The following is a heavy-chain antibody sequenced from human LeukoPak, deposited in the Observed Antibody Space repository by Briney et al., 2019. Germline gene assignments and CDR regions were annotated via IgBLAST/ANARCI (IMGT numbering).Heavy chain of an antibody. J-gene: IGHJ6*02. CDR1: GFTFSYHA. Sequence: GGSLRLSCEASGFTFSYHAMHWVRQAPGKGLEYVSAISANGGSTYYANSVKGRFTISRDNSKNMLYLQMDSLIPEDMGVYYCARRVADTDYLGMDVWGQGTTVTVS. CDR2: ISANGGST. CDR3: ARRVADTDYLGMDV. D-gene: IGHD4-11*01. V-gene: IGHV3-64*01.